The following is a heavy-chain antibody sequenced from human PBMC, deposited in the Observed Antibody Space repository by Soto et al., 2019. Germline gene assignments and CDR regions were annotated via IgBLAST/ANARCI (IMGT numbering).Heavy chain of an antibody. CDR3: ARVFSGYDWYFDL. Sequence: PGGSLRLSCAASGFTFSSYDMHWVRQATGKGLEWVSAIGTAGDTYYPGSVKGRFTISRENAKNSLYPQMNSLRAGDTAVYYCARVFSGYDWYFDLWGRGTLVTVSS. V-gene: IGHV3-13*01. D-gene: IGHD5-12*01. J-gene: IGHJ2*01. CDR1: GFTFSSYD. CDR2: IGTAGDT.